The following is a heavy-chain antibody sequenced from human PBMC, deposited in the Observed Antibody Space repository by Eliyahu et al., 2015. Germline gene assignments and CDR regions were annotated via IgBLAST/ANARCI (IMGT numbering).Heavy chain of an antibody. V-gene: IGHV1-2*02. J-gene: IGHJ4*02. CDR1: GFTFXDYY. CDR3: ARDELGDAYILLDS. Sequence: VQLMQSGPEVKKPGASVTVSCXASGFTFXDYYFHWVRQAPGQGLEWMGWINPRSGGTNYAHKFRNRITMTRDTSIRTVYMELRGLTSDDRAVYFCARDELGDAYILLDSWGQGTLVSVSS. CDR2: INPRSGGT. D-gene: IGHD5-24*01.